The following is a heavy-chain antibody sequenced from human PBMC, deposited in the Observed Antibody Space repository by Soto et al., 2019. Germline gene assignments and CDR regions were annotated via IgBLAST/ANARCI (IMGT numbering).Heavy chain of an antibody. D-gene: IGHD3-10*01. CDR2: IYYSGST. CDR1: GGSISSGGYY. V-gene: IGHV4-31*03. CDR3: ARDHRFGELLSHYVDYYGMDV. Sequence: SETLSLTCTVSGGSISSGGYYWSWIRKHPAKGLERIGYIYYSGSTYYNPSLKSRVTISVDTSKNQFSLKLSSVTAADTAVYFCARDHRFGELLSHYVDYYGMDVWGQGTTVTVSS. J-gene: IGHJ6*02.